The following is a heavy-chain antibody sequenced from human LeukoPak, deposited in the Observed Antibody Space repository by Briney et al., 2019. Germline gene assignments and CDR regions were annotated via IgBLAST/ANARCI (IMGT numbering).Heavy chain of an antibody. CDR1: GFTVSSNY. CDR2: IYSGGST. D-gene: IGHD1-26*01. Sequence: GGSLRLSCAASGFTVSSNYMSWVRQAPGKGLEWVSVIYSGGSTYYADSVKGRFTISRDNSKNTLYLQMNSLRAEDTAVYYCAKYSGSYYSPIDYWGQGTLVTVSP. J-gene: IGHJ4*02. CDR3: AKYSGSYYSPIDY. V-gene: IGHV3-66*02.